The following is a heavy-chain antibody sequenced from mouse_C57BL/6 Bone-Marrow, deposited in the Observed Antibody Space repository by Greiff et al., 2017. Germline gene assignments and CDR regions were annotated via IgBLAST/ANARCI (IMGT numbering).Heavy chain of an antibody. CDR2: IYPGSGST. CDR1: GYTFTSYW. CDR3: ARRARLRRRRPYYVDY. D-gene: IGHD2-2*01. V-gene: IGHV1-55*01. J-gene: IGHJ2*01. Sequence: VKLQQPGAELVKPGASVKMSCKASGYTFTSYWITWVKQRPGQGLEWIGDIYPGSGSTNYNEKFKSKATLTVDTSSSTAYMQLSSLSSEDSAVYYCARRARLRRRRPYYVDYWGQGTTLTGSS.